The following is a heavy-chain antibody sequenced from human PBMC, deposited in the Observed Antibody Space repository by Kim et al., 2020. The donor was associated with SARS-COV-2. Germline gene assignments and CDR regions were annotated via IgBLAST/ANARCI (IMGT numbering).Heavy chain of an antibody. CDR3: TRGGGIYDFWSGPYFDY. J-gene: IGHJ4*02. CDR1: GFTFGDYA. D-gene: IGHD3-3*01. Sequence: GGSLRLSCTASGFTFGDYAMSWFRQAPGKGLEWVGFIRSKAYGGTTEYAASVKGRFTISRDDSKSIAYLQMNSLKTEDTAVYYCTRGGGIYDFWSGPYFDYWGQGTLVTVSS. V-gene: IGHV3-49*03. CDR2: IRSKAYGGTT.